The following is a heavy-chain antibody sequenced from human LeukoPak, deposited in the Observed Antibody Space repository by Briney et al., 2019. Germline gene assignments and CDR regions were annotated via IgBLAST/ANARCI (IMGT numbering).Heavy chain of an antibody. CDR3: ARRNLFDY. CDR2: IKYDGSDK. D-gene: IGHD1-14*01. J-gene: IGHJ4*02. V-gene: IGHV3-7*01. CDR1: GFTFRDYW. Sequence: GGSLRLSCVASGFTFRDYWMTWVRQAPGKGLECVANIKYDGSDKYYADSVKGRFTISRDNAKNSVYLQMNSLRVEDTAVYYCARRNLFDYWGQGTVVTVSS.